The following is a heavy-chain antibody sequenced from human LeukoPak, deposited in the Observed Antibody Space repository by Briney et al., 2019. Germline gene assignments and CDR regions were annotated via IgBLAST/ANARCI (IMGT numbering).Heavy chain of an antibody. CDR2: FDPEDGET. Sequence: ASVKVSCKASGYTFTSYGISWVRQAPGQGLEWVGGFDPEDGETIYAQKFQGRVTMTEDTSTDTAYMELSSLRSDDTAVYYCARDLLDYYDSSGTYYGMDVWGQGTTVTVSS. CDR1: GYTFTSYG. D-gene: IGHD3-22*01. CDR3: ARDLLDYYDSSGTYYGMDV. J-gene: IGHJ6*02. V-gene: IGHV1-24*01.